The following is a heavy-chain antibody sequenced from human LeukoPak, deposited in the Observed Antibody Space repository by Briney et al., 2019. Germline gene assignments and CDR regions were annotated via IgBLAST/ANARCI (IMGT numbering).Heavy chain of an antibody. Sequence: SETPSLTCTVSGASISDYYWSWIRQPPGKGLEWIGYIYYTGTTKYNPSLTSRVTISVDTSKSQFSVKLSSVTAADTAVYYCARDYDNSGLRHFDLWGRGTLVTVSS. CDR3: ARDYDNSGLRHFDL. J-gene: IGHJ2*01. CDR1: GASISDYY. D-gene: IGHD3-22*01. CDR2: IYYTGTT. V-gene: IGHV4-59*01.